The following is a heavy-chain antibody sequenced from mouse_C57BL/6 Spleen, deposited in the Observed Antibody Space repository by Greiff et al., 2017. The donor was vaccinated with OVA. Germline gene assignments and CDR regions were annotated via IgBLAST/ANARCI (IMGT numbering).Heavy chain of an antibody. Sequence: EVQLKESGAELVRPGASVKLSCTASGFNIKDDYMHWVKQRPEQGLEWIGWIDPENGDTEYASKFQGKATITADTSSNTAYLPLSSLTSEGTAVYYCTRGGFAYWGQGTLVTVSA. CDR3: TRGGFAY. V-gene: IGHV14-4*01. J-gene: IGHJ3*01. CDR2: IDPENGDT. CDR1: GFNIKDDY.